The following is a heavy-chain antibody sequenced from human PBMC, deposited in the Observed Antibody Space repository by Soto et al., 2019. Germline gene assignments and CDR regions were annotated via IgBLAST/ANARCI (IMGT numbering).Heavy chain of an antibody. CDR2: INPSGGST. V-gene: IGHV1-46*01. D-gene: IGHD2-2*01. J-gene: IGHJ4*02. CDR1: GYTFTSYY. CDR3: ARGLHCSSTSCYGSYFDY. Sequence: ASVKVSCKASGYTFTSYYMHWVRQAHGQGLERMGIINPSGGSTSYAQKFQGRVTMTRDTSTSTVYMELSSLRSEDTAVYYCARGLHCSSTSCYGSYFDYWGQGTLVTVSS.